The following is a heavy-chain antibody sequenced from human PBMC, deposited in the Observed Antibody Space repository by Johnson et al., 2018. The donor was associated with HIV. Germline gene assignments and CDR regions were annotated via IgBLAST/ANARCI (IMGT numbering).Heavy chain of an antibody. CDR2: ISYDGSNK. CDR1: GFTFSSYA. CDR3: AREMTENYFWSGYYTNDAFDI. V-gene: IGHV3-30-3*01. Sequence: QVQLVESGGGLVQPGGSLRLSCAASGFTFSSYAMHWVRQTPGKGLEWVAVISYDGSNKYYADSVKGRFSISRDNAKNSLYLQMDSLRAEDTAVYYCAREMTENYFWSGYYTNDAFDIWGQGTMVTVSS. J-gene: IGHJ3*02. D-gene: IGHD3-3*01.